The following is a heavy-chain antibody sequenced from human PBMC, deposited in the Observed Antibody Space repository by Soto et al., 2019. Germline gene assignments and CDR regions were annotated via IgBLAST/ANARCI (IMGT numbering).Heavy chain of an antibody. CDR2: ISYDGGTE. CDR3: AKDQGRIVTATRELDY. D-gene: IGHD1-26*01. J-gene: IGHJ4*02. V-gene: IGHV3-30*18. Sequence: QVQLVESGGGVVQPGRSLRLSCAASGFIFSTYGMHWVRQAPGKGLEWVALISYDGGTEYYADSGKGRFTISRDNSKNTLYLQMNSLRTEDTAVYYCAKDQGRIVTATRELDYWGQGTLVTVSS. CDR1: GFIFSTYG.